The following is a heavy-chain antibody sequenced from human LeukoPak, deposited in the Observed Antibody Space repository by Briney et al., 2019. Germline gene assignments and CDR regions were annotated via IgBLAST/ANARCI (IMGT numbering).Heavy chain of an antibody. J-gene: IGHJ4*02. CDR2: IYHSGST. Sequence: SETLSLTCTVSGGSISSGGYYWSWIRQPPGKGLEWIGYIYHSGSTYYNPSLKSRVTISVDGSKNQFSLKLSSVTAADTAVYYCARDNGGYGSGSDWGQGALVTVSS. V-gene: IGHV4-30-2*01. D-gene: IGHD3-10*01. CDR3: ARDNGGYGSGSD. CDR1: GGSISSGGYY.